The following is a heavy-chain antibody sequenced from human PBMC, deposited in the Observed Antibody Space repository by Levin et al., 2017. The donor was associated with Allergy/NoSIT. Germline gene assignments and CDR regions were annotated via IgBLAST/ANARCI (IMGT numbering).Heavy chain of an antibody. CDR2: TYYRSKWYN. Sequence: SQTLSLTCAISGDSVSSNSAAWSWIRQSPSRGLEWLGRTYYRSKWYNDSPLSVKSRITINPDTSKNQFSLQLNSVTPEDTAVSYCARGNWTYGKIYGFDIWGQGTMVTVSS. CDR1: GDSVSSNSAA. V-gene: IGHV6-1*01. CDR3: ARGNWTYGKIYGFDI. D-gene: IGHD1-1*01. J-gene: IGHJ3*02.